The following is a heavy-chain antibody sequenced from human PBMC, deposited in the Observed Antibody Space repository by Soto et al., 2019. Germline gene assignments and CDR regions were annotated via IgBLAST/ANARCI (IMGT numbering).Heavy chain of an antibody. V-gene: IGHV5-51*01. Sequence: GESLKISCKGSGYSFTSYWIGWVRQMPGKGLEWMGIIYPGDSDTRYNPSLKSRVTISVDTSKDQFSLKLSSVTAADTAVYYCARGQHKARFDYWGQGTLVTVSS. CDR3: ARGQHKARFDY. CDR1: GYSFTSYW. J-gene: IGHJ4*02. CDR2: IYPGDSDT. D-gene: IGHD6-13*01.